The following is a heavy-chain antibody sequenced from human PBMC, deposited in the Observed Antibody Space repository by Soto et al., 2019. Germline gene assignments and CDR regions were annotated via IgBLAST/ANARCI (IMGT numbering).Heavy chain of an antibody. D-gene: IGHD1-7*01. CDR1: GYTFTSYG. CDR2: ISAYNGNT. V-gene: IGHV1-18*01. CDR3: ARDNWDSNYDRHAFDI. J-gene: IGHJ3*02. Sequence: GASVKVSCKASGYTFTSYGISWVRQAPGQGLEWMGWISAYNGNTNYAQKLQGRVTMTTDTSTSTAYMELRSLRSDDTAVYYCARDNWDSNYDRHAFDIWGQGTMVTVSS.